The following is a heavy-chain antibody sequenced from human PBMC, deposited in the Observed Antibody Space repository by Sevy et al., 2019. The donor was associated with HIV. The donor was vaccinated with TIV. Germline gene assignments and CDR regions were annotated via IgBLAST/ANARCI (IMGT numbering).Heavy chain of an antibody. Sequence: SETLSLTCTISGSSISSSPYYWGWIRQPPGKGLEWIGSVSYSGTTQCSPSLKSRVTISADTSKNQFSLKLSSVTAVETAVYYCARHAVWGAHQLAFDCCGHGTLVTVSS. CDR2: VSYSGTT. V-gene: IGHV4-39*01. J-gene: IGHJ4*01. D-gene: IGHD3-10*01. CDR1: GSSISSSPYY. CDR3: ARHAVWGAHQLAFDC.